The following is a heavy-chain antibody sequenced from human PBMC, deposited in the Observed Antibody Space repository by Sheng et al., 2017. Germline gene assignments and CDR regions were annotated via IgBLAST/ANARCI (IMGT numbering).Heavy chain of an antibody. Sequence: QVLLHESGPGLVKPSETLSLTCTVSGDSISNYYWSWIRQPPGKGLEWIGYIHYSGSTNYNPSLKSRVTFSVDTSKNQFSLNLSSVTAADTAVYYCARGQWGSWDYYYMDVWGQGDHGHRLL. CDR2: IHYSGST. V-gene: IGHV4-59*01. CDR3: ARGQWGSWDYYYMDV. CDR1: GDSISNYY. J-gene: IGHJ6*03. D-gene: IGHD3-16*01.